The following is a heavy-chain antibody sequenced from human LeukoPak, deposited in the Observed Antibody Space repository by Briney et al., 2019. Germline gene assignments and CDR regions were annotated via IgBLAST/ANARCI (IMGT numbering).Heavy chain of an antibody. V-gene: IGHV3-30*01. Sequence: GGSLRLSRAASGFTFSSYAMHWVRQAPGKGLEWVAVISYDGSNKYYADSVKGRFTISRDNSKNTLYLQMNSLRAEDTAVYYCASGATAMANSGFDYWGQGTLVTVSS. CDR1: GFTFSSYA. J-gene: IGHJ4*02. D-gene: IGHD5-18*01. CDR3: ASGATAMANSGFDY. CDR2: ISYDGSNK.